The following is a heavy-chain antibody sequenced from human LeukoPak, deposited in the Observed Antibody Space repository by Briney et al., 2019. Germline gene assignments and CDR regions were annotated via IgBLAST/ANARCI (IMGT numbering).Heavy chain of an antibody. CDR2: SNPNSGGT. Sequence: ASVKVSCKASGYTFTGDYMHWVRQAPGQGLEWMGRSNPNSGGTNHAQKFQGRVTMTRDTSITTAYMELSRLRSDDTAVYYCARDAGALDIWGQGTMVTVSS. V-gene: IGHV1-2*06. CDR3: ARDAGALDI. CDR1: GYTFTGDY. J-gene: IGHJ3*02.